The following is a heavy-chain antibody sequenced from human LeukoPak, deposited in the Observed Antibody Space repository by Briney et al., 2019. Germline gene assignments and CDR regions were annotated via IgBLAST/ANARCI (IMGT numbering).Heavy chain of an antibody. CDR1: GYTLTELS. CDR3: ATRGPYDILTGSPFGY. V-gene: IGHV1-24*01. Sequence: ASVKVSCKVSGYTLTELSMHWVRQAPGKGLEWMGGFDPEDGETIYAQKFQGRVTMTEDTSTDTAYMELSSLRSEDTAVYYCATRGPYDILTGSPFGYWGQGTLVTVSS. J-gene: IGHJ4*02. D-gene: IGHD3-9*01. CDR2: FDPEDGET.